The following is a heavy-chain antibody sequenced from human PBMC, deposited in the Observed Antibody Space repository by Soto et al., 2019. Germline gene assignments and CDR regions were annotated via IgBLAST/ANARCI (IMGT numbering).Heavy chain of an antibody. CDR2: IYATGTT. J-gene: IGHJ5*02. CDR1: GASISGFY. Sequence: SETLSLTCTVSGASISGFYWSWIRKSAGKGLEWIGRIYATGTTDYNPSLKSRVMMSVDTSKKQFSLKLRSVTAADTAVYYCVRDGTKTLRDWLDPCGQGSSVTVSS. D-gene: IGHD1-1*01. CDR3: VRDGTKTLRDWLDP. V-gene: IGHV4-4*07.